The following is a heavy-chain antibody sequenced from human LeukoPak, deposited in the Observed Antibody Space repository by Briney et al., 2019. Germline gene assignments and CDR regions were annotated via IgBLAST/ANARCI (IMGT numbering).Heavy chain of an antibody. CDR2: ISSSGGII. V-gene: IGHV3-23*01. D-gene: IGHD3-10*01. Sequence: GGSLRLSRAASGFTFSSYDMSWVRQAPGKGLEWVSVISSSGGIIYYADSVRGRFTISRDNSKNTLYLQMNSLRAEDTAVYYCAKPYNPGSGSYDYWGQGTLVTVSS. CDR3: AKPYNPGSGSYDY. J-gene: IGHJ4*02. CDR1: GFTFSSYD.